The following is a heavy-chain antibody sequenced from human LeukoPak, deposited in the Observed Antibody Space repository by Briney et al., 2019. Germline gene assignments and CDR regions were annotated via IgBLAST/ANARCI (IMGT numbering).Heavy chain of an antibody. CDR1: GFTFSSFA. CDR2: IVGGGDPT. CDR3: ARSRDGYNILDY. Sequence: GGSLRLSCAASGFTFSSFAMTWVRQAPGEGLEWVSAIVGGGDPTHYADSVRGRFTISRDNSKNTLNLQMNSLRAEDTAVYYCARSRDGYNILDYWGQGTLVTVSS. V-gene: IGHV3-23*01. D-gene: IGHD5-24*01. J-gene: IGHJ4*02.